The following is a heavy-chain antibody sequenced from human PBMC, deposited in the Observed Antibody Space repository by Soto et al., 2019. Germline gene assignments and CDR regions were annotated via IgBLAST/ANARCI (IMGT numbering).Heavy chain of an antibody. CDR2: IYHSGST. CDR1: GGSISSGGYS. J-gene: IGHJ4*02. V-gene: IGHV4-30-2*01. CDR3: AGHHDS. Sequence: SETLSLTCAVSGGSISSGGYSWSWIRQPPGKGLEWIGYIYHSGSTNYNPSLKSRVTISVDTSKNQFSLKLSSVTAADTAVYYCAGHHDSWGQGTLVTVSS.